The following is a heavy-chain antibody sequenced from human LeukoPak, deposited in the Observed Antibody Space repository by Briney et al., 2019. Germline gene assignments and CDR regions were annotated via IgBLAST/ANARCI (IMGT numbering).Heavy chain of an antibody. D-gene: IGHD1-26*01. V-gene: IGHV1-18*01. CDR3: ARDRTLGALDY. CDR2: ISAYNGNT. CDR1: GYTFTTYG. Sequence: ASVKVSCKASGYTFTTYGIAGVRQAPGQGLEWMGWISAYNGNTNYAQKLQGRVTMTTDTSTSTAYMELRSLRSDDTAVYYCARDRTLGALDYWGQGTLVTVSS. J-gene: IGHJ4*02.